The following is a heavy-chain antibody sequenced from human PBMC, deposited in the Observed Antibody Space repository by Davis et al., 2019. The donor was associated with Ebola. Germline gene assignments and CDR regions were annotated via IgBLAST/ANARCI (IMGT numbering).Heavy chain of an antibody. CDR2: MNPSSGNT. CDR3: ARHLNYGDYGTGWFDP. J-gene: IGHJ5*02. V-gene: IGHV1-8*01. Sequence: AASVKVSCKASGYSFTSHDINWVRQATGQGLEWMGWMNPSSGNTGYVQKFQGRVTMTRNTSISTAYMELSSLRSEDTAVYYCARHLNYGDYGTGWFDPWGQGTLVTVSS. D-gene: IGHD4-17*01. CDR1: GYSFTSHD.